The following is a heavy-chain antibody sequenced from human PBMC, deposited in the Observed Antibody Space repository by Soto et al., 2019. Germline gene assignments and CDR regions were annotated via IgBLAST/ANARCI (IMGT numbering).Heavy chain of an antibody. V-gene: IGHV3-7*03. CDR3: ARGSRTRGYSYSLDV. D-gene: IGHD5-18*01. J-gene: IGHJ6*02. Sequence: AGSLRLSCAASGVTFSSYWMSWVRQAPGQGLEWVANIEQDGSEKYYVDSVKGRFTISRDNAKNSLYLQMNSLRAEDTAVYYCARGSRTRGYSYSLDVWGQGTTVTVSS. CDR2: IEQDGSEK. CDR1: GVTFSSYW.